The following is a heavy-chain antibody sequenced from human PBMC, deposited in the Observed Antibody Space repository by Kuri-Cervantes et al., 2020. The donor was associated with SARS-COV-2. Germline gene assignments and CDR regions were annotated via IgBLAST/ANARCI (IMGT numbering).Heavy chain of an antibody. Sequence: GSLRLSCPVYGGSFSAYYWSWIRQPPGKGLEWIGEINHSGSTNYNPSLKGRVTISVDTSKHQLSLKLSSVTAADTAVYYCAGSPGGVFDCWGQGTLVTVSS. J-gene: IGHJ4*02. CDR3: AGSPGGVFDC. CDR2: INHSGST. CDR1: GGSFSAYY. D-gene: IGHD3-16*01. V-gene: IGHV4-34*01.